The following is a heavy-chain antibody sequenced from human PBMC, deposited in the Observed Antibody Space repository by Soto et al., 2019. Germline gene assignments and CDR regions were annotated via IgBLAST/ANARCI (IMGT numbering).Heavy chain of an antibody. D-gene: IGHD6-13*01. V-gene: IGHV3-33*01. CDR2: IWYDGSNK. CDR1: GFTFSSYG. Sequence: QVQLVESGGGVVQPGRSLRLSCAASGFTFSSYGMYWVRQAPGKGLEWVAVIWYDGSNKYYADSVKGRFTISRDNSKNTLYRQMNSLGADDTAVYYCARDPGSSWYYFDYWGQGTLVTVSS. J-gene: IGHJ4*02. CDR3: ARDPGSSWYYFDY.